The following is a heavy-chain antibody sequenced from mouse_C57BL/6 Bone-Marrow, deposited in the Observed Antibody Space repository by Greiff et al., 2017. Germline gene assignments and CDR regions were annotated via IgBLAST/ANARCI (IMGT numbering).Heavy chain of an antibody. CDR2: IDTENGDT. V-gene: IGHV14-4*01. Sequence: VQLQQSGAELVRPGASVKLSCTASGFNIKDDYMHWVKQRPEQGLEWIGWIDTENGDTEYASKFQGKATITADTSSNTAYLQLSSLTSEDTAVYYCTRRLLRFDYWGQGTTRTVSS. J-gene: IGHJ2*01. CDR1: GFNIKDDY. CDR3: TRRLLRFDY. D-gene: IGHD1-1*01.